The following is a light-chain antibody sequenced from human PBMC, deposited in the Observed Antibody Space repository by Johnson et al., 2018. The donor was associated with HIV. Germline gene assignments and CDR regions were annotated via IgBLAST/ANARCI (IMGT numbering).Light chain of an antibody. V-gene: IGLV1-51*01. CDR1: SSNIGNNY. CDR3: GTWDSGLSAVYV. CDR2: DSN. J-gene: IGLJ1*01. Sequence: QSVLTQPPSVSAAPGQKVTISCSGSSSNIGNNYVSWYQQLPGTAPKLLIYDSNKRPSGIPDRFSGSKSGTSATLGITGLQTGDEADYYCGTWDSGLSAVYVFGTGTKVTVL.